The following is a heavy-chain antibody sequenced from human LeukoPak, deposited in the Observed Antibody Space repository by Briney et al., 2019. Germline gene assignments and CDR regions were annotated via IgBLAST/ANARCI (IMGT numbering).Heavy chain of an antibody. CDR2: LNGDGSGI. D-gene: IGHD3-22*01. V-gene: IGHV3-74*01. CDR3: ARGGNYYDSSGLIDY. J-gene: IGHJ4*02. CDR1: GFTFSSYW. Sequence: GGSLRLSCAASGFTFSSYWMHWVRQAPGKGLVWVSRLNGDGSGITYADSVKGRFTISRDNAKNTLYLQMNSLRAEDTAVYYCARGGNYYDSSGLIDYWGQGTLVTVSS.